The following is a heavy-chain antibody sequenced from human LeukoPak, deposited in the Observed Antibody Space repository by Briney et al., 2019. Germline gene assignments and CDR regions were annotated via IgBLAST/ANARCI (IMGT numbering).Heavy chain of an antibody. D-gene: IGHD3-22*01. V-gene: IGHV3-21*01. CDR1: GFTFSRHQ. J-gene: IGHJ5*02. CDR3: ARSVGSYYGDL. Sequence: GGSLRLSCAASGFTFSRHQMGWARQAPGKGLDWVASITSSSSFTYYADSVKGRFTISRDNAKNSLYLQMNSLTVEDTAVYYCARSVGSYYGDLWGQGTLVTVSS. CDR2: ITSSSSFT.